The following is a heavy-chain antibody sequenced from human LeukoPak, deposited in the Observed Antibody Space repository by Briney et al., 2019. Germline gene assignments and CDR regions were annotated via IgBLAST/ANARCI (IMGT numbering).Heavy chain of an antibody. V-gene: IGHV1-18*01. Sequence: ASVKVSCKASGYTFTSYGISWVRQAPGQGLEWMGWISAYNGNTNYVQKLQGRVTMTTDTSTSTAYMELRSLRSDDTAVYYCARGPQYYYDSSGYSEDYWGQGTLVTVSS. CDR2: ISAYNGNT. CDR1: GYTFTSYG. CDR3: ARGPQYYYDSSGYSEDY. D-gene: IGHD3-22*01. J-gene: IGHJ4*02.